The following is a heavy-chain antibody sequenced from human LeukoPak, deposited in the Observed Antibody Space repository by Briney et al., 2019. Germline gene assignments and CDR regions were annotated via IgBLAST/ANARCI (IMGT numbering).Heavy chain of an antibody. D-gene: IGHD3-22*01. CDR1: GFIFNDFF. CDR2: ISTSAHTF. Sequence: PGGSLRLSCAASGFIFNDFFLSWIRQAPGKGLEWVSYISTSAHTFYYADSVKGRFTISRDRATNSLYLQMDSLKAEDTAVYYCAKDLHYYDSSGYHYFDYWGQGTLVTVSS. CDR3: AKDLHYYDSSGYHYFDY. V-gene: IGHV3-11*01. J-gene: IGHJ4*02.